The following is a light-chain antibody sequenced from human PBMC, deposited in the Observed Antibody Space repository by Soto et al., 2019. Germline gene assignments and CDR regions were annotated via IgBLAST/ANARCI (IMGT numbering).Light chain of an antibody. Sequence: QPVLTQPPSVSGAPGQRVTISCTESSSNIGAGYDVHWYQQLPGTAPKLLIYGNSNRPSGVPDRFSGSKSGTSASPAITGLQAEDEADYYCQSYDSSLSGWVFGGGTKLTVL. CDR1: SSNIGAGYD. CDR3: QSYDSSLSGWV. CDR2: GNS. J-gene: IGLJ3*02. V-gene: IGLV1-40*01.